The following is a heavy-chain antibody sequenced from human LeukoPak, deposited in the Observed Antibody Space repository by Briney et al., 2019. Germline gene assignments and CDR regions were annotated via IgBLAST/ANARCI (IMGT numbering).Heavy chain of an antibody. CDR3: ARDPGGAVAGTRYRFDP. CDR2: IYYSGST. J-gene: IGHJ5*02. D-gene: IGHD6-19*01. CDR1: GGSISSSSYY. Sequence: SETLSLTCTVSGGSISSSSYYWGWIRQPPGKGLEWIGSIYYSGSTYYNPSLKSRVTISVDTSKNQFSLKLSSVTAADTAVYYCARDPGGAVAGTRYRFDPWGQETLVTVSS. V-gene: IGHV4-39*07.